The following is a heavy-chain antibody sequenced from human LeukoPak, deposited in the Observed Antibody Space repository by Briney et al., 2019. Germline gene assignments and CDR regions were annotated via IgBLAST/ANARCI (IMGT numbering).Heavy chain of an antibody. D-gene: IGHD3-9*01. CDR3: ARGPYYDILTGSKYYYYYGMDV. CDR2: INWNGGST. V-gene: IGHV3-20*01. CDR1: GFTFDDYG. Sequence: PGGSLRLSCAASGFTFDDYGMSWVRQAPGKGLEWVSGINWNGGSTGYADSVKGRFTISRDNAKNSLYLQMNSLRAEGTALYHCARGPYYDILTGSKYYYYYGMDVWGQGTTVTVSS. J-gene: IGHJ6*02.